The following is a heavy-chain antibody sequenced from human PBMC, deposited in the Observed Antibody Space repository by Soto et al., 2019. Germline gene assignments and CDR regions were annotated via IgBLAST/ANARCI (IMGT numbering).Heavy chain of an antibody. D-gene: IGHD3-3*01. CDR1: GFTFSSYP. CDR3: AKGRSTTIFDVVSLFVY. CDR2: ISGGGGST. J-gene: IGHJ4*02. V-gene: IGHV3-23*01. Sequence: GGSLRRSCAASGFTFSSYPMSWVRPAPGKGLEWVSAISGGGGSTYYADSVKGRFTIFRDNSKNTLYLQMNSLRAEDTAVYYCAKGRSTTIFDVVSLFVYWGQGTLVTVSS.